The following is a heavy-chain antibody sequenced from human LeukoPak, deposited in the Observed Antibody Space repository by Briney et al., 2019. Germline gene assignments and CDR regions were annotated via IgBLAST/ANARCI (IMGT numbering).Heavy chain of an antibody. CDR1: GFTFDDYA. V-gene: IGHV3-9*01. CDR3: VRDDDRPDNGLDY. CDR2: ISWNSGSI. Sequence: GGSLRLSCAASGFTFDDYAMHWVRQAPGKGLEWVSGISWNSGSIGYADSVKGRFTISRDNSKNTLYLQMNSLRAEDPAVYYCVRDDDRPDNGLDYWGQGTLVTVSS. D-gene: IGHD3-22*01. J-gene: IGHJ4*02.